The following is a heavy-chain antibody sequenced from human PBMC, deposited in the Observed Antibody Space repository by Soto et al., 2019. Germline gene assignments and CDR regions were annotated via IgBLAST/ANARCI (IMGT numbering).Heavy chain of an antibody. V-gene: IGHV4-59*11. CDR3: ARLRHWFGT. CDR1: WGYSVGLD. Sequence: SVTMRHTNSVLWGYSVGLDGHWIRKYTGKGLEWIGQISDRGDINYNPPLESRVAISTDTSKNQVSLTLTAVNAADTAVCFCARLRHWFGTRGQGTLVTVSS. CDR2: ISDRGDI. J-gene: IGHJ5*02.